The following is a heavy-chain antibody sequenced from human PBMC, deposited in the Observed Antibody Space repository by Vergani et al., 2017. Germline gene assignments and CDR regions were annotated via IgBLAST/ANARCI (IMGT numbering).Heavy chain of an antibody. CDR3: ARVRGLYCSSTSCHILGYYYGMDV. J-gene: IGHJ6*02. V-gene: IGHV4-61*08. D-gene: IGHD2-2*01. CDR1: GGSISSGGYY. Sequence: QVQLQESGPGLVKPSQTLSLTCTVSGGSISSGGYYWSWIRQHPGKGLEWIGYIYYSGSTNYNPSLKSRVTISVDTSKNQFSLKLSSVTAADTAVYYCARVRGLYCSSTSCHILGYYYGMDVWGQGTTVTVSS. CDR2: IYYSGST.